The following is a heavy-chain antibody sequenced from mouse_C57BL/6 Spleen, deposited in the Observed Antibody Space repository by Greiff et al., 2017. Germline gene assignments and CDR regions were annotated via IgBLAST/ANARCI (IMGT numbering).Heavy chain of an antibody. V-gene: IGHV1-82*01. CDR2: IYPGDGDT. J-gene: IGHJ1*03. D-gene: IGHD4-1*01. Sequence: VQLQQSGPELVKPGASVKISCKASGYAFSSSWMNWVKQRPGKGLEWIGRIYPGDGDTNYNGKFKGKATLTAEKSSSTAYMQLSSLTSEDSAVYFCARSSSGTDWYFEVWGTGTTVTVAS. CDR3: ARSSSGTDWYFEV. CDR1: GYAFSSSW.